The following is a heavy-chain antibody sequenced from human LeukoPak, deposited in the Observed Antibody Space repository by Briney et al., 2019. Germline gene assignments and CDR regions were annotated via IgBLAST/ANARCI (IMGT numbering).Heavy chain of an antibody. D-gene: IGHD4-17*01. J-gene: IGHJ6*02. V-gene: IGHV4-30-4*01. Sequence: SETLSLTCTVSGGSISSGDYYWSWIRQPPGKGLEWIGYIYYSGSTYYNPSLKSRVTISVDTSKNQFSLKLSSVTAADTAVYYCARDAYGDYGPDYYYYGMDVWGQGTTVTVSS. CDR3: ARDAYGDYGPDYYYYGMDV. CDR1: GGSISSGDYY. CDR2: IYYSGST.